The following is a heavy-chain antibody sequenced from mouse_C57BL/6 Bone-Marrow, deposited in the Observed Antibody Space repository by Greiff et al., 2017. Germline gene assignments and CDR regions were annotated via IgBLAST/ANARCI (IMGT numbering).Heavy chain of an antibody. D-gene: IGHD1-1*01. CDR3: ARASRDGSSDKWYIDV. J-gene: IGHJ1*03. V-gene: IGHV1-81*01. Sequence: QVQLQQSGAELARPGASVKLSCKASGYTFTSYGISWVKQRTGQGLEWIGEIYPRSGNTYYNEKFKGKATLTADKSSSPAYMELRSLTSEDSAVYFCARASRDGSSDKWYIDVWGTGTTVTVSS. CDR2: IYPRSGNT. CDR1: GYTFTSYG.